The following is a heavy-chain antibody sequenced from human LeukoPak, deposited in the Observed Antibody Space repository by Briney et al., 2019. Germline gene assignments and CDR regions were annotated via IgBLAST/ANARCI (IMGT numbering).Heavy chain of an antibody. CDR2: ISSSGSTI. Sequence: PGGSLRLSCAASGFTFSSYSMNWVRQAPGKGLEWVSYISSSGSTIYYADSVKGRFTISRDNAKNSLYLQMNSLRAEDTAVYYCARDRGYSFNWFDPWGQGTLVTVSS. CDR1: GFTFSSYS. CDR3: ARDRGYSFNWFDP. J-gene: IGHJ5*02. D-gene: IGHD5-18*01. V-gene: IGHV3-48*04.